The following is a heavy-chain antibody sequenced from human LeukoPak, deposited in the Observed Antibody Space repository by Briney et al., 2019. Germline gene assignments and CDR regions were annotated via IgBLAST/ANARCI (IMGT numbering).Heavy chain of an antibody. J-gene: IGHJ4*02. CDR1: GGSISSSSYY. D-gene: IGHD6-13*01. CDR2: ISSSGNST. CDR3: ARDGGSSWYFDY. V-gene: IGHV3-11*04. Sequence: LSLTCTVSGGSISSSSYYWGWIRQPPGKGLEWVSYISSSGNSTYYSDSVRGRFTISRDNAKNSLHLQMNSLRAEDTAVYYCARDGGSSWYFDYWGQGTLATVSS.